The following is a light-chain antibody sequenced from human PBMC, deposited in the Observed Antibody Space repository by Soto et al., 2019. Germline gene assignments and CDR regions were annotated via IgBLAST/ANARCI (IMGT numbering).Light chain of an antibody. CDR3: SAYTTSIALYV. V-gene: IGLV2-14*03. Sequence: QSALTQPASVSGSPGQSITISCTETSSDVAEYKYVSWYQQHPGRAPKLIIYDVSNRPSGVSNRFSGSKSGSTASLTFSGLQAEDEADYYCSAYTTSIALYVFGAGTKVTVL. J-gene: IGLJ1*01. CDR2: DVS. CDR1: SSDVAEYKY.